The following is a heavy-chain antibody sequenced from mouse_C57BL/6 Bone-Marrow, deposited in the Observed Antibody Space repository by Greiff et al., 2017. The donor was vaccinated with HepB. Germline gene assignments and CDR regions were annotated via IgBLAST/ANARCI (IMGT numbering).Heavy chain of an antibody. D-gene: IGHD4-1*01. Sequence: QVQLQQSGAELVKPGASVKMSCKASGYTFTSYWITWVKQRPGQGLEWIGEIYPRSGNTYYNEKFKGKATLTADKSSSTAYMELRSLTSEDSAVYFCARSGLGRDYWGQGTTLTVSS. CDR2: IYPRSGNT. CDR1: GYTFTSYW. V-gene: IGHV1-55*01. CDR3: ARSGLGRDY. J-gene: IGHJ2*01.